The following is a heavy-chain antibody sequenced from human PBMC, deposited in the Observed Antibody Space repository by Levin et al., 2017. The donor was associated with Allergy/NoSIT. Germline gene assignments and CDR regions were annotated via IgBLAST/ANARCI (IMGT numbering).Heavy chain of an antibody. V-gene: IGHV3-49*04. D-gene: IGHD6-6*01. J-gene: IGHJ1*01. CDR2: IRSKAYGGAA. CDR3: AEGTWPTLSYSTSSMGGVGEHFHH. CDR1: GFTFGDYA. Sequence: GESLKISCTASGFTFGDYAMTWVRQAPGMGLEWLGFIRSKAYGGAAEYAASVQGRFTISRADSEATAYLQMNSLRIEDTAVYFCAEGTWPTLSYSTSSMGGVGEHFHHWGQGTLVSVSS.